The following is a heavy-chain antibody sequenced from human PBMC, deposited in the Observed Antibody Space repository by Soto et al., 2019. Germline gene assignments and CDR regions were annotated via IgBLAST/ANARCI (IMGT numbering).Heavy chain of an antibody. J-gene: IGHJ6*02. CDR3: ARLEDTAMVMASFYYGMDV. CDR2: INHSGST. D-gene: IGHD5-18*01. V-gene: IGHV4-34*01. Sequence: TSETLSLTCAVYGGSFSGYYWSWIRQPPGKGLEWIGEINHSGSTNYSPSFQGQVTISADKSISTAYLQWSSLKASDTAMYYCARLEDTAMVMASFYYGMDVWGQGTTVTVS. CDR1: GGSFSGYY.